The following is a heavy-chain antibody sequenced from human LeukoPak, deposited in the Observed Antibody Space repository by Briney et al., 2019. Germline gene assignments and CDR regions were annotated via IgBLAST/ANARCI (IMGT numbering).Heavy chain of an antibody. D-gene: IGHD6-19*01. CDR3: ARAYKDRSLAGKKEFFQH. Sequence: GGSLRLSCAASGFTFDNYAMNWVRQVPGKGLEWISLISWNSGTIGYADSVKGRFTISRDNANNFLYLQMNSLKAEDTALYYCARAYKDRSLAGKKEFFQHWGQGTLVTVSS. V-gene: IGHV3-9*01. J-gene: IGHJ1*01. CDR2: ISWNSGTI. CDR1: GFTFDNYA.